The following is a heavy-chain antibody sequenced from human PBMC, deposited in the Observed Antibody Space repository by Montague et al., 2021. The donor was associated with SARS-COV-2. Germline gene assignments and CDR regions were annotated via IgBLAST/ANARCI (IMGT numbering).Heavy chain of an antibody. CDR1: GFTFSRYG. CDR3: AREDVYGGNSGGMDV. CDR2: IWYDGSNK. V-gene: IGHV3-33*01. J-gene: IGHJ6*02. Sequence: SLRLSFSASGFTFSRYGMHWVRQAPGEGLEWVAVIWYDGSNKYYADSVKGRFTISRDNSKNTLYLQMNSLRAEDTAVYYCAREDVYGGNSGGMDVWGQGTTVTVSS. D-gene: IGHD4-23*01.